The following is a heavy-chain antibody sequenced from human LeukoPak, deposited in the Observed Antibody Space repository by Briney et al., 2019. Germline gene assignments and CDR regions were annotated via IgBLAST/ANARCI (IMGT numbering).Heavy chain of an antibody. Sequence: SETLSLTCTVSGYSISRGYYWGWIRQPPGKGLEWIGSIYHSGSTYYNPSLKSRVTISVDTSKNQFSLKLSSVTVADTAVYYCARAGLQYEHSIWGQGTLVTVSS. CDR1: GYSISRGYY. J-gene: IGHJ4*02. V-gene: IGHV4-38-2*02. D-gene: IGHD4-11*01. CDR2: IYHSGST. CDR3: ARAGLQYEHSI.